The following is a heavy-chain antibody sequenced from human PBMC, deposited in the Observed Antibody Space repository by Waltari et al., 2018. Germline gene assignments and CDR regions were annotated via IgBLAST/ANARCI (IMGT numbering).Heavy chain of an antibody. Sequence: EVQLLESGGGLVQPGGSLRLSCSASGFTLSSYAMSWVPQAPGKGLEWVSVIYSGGSSTYYADSVKGRFTISRDNSKNTLYLQMNSLRAEDTAVYYCAKHGGYYYGLDYWGQGTLVTVSS. CDR3: AKHGGYYYGLDY. CDR2: IYSGGSST. V-gene: IGHV3-23*03. D-gene: IGHD3-22*01. J-gene: IGHJ4*02. CDR1: GFTLSSYA.